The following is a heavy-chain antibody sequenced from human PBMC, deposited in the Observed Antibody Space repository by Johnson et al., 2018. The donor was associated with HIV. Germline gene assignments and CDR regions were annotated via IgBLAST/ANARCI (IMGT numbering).Heavy chain of an antibody. D-gene: IGHD1-26*01. CDR3: AKALMGATLSDAFDI. CDR2: ISWNSGSI. V-gene: IGHV3-9*01. J-gene: IGHJ3*02. CDR1: GFTFSSYA. Sequence: VQLVESGGGVVQPGRSLRLSCAASGFTFSSYAMHWVRQAPGKGLEWVSGISWNSGSICYADSVKGRFTISRDNAKNSLYLQMNSLRAEDTALYYCAKALMGATLSDAFDIWGQGTMVTVSS.